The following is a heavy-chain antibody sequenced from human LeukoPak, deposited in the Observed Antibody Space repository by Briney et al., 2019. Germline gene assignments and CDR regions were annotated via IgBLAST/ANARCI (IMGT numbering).Heavy chain of an antibody. CDR3: ARGGGYDSSGYSKPFDN. Sequence: SETLSLTCTVSGGSISSYYWSWIRQPPGKGLEWIGYIYYSGSTNYNPSLKSRVTISVDTSKNQFSLRLSSVTAADTAVYYCARGGGYDSSGYSKPFDNWGQGTLVTVSS. J-gene: IGHJ4*02. CDR2: IYYSGST. D-gene: IGHD3-22*01. V-gene: IGHV4-59*08. CDR1: GGSISSYY.